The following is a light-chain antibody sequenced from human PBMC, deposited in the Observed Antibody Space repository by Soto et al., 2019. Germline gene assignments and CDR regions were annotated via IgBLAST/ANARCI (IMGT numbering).Light chain of an antibody. J-gene: IGKJ1*01. CDR3: QQYSNNYAWT. CDR1: QSIGTW. CDR2: KAS. V-gene: IGKV1-5*03. Sequence: DIQMTQSPSTLSASTGDSITIACRASQSIGTWLAWYQRKPGTAPKLLIYKASTLGSGIPARFSGSGSGTEFTLTISSLQPDDFATYYCQQYSNNYAWTFGQGTKVEIK.